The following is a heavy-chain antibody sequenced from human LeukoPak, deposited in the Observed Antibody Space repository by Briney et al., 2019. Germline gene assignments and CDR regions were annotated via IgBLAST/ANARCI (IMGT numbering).Heavy chain of an antibody. J-gene: IGHJ4*02. CDR1: GFTFSDYY. Sequence: GGSLRLSCAASGFTFSDYYMSWVRQAPGKGLEGVSYISSGGSVMYYADSVKGRFTISRDNAKNSLYLQVNSLRAEDTAVYYCAGGGGSYYFDSWGQGTLVTVSS. V-gene: IGHV3-11*04. D-gene: IGHD1-26*01. CDR3: AGGGGSYYFDS. CDR2: ISSGGSVM.